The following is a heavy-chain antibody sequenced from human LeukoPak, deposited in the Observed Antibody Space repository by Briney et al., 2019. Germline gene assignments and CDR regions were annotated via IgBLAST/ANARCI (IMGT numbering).Heavy chain of an antibody. D-gene: IGHD6-13*01. CDR3: AKATSPVHSRNWFDS. Sequence: GGALRLSCAASGFTFTTHGMHWVRQAPGKGLEWVSSISGSGTNTDYADSVKGRFTISRDNSKNTVNVQMNSLRAEDTAVYYCAKATSPVHSRNWFDSWGQGTLVTVSS. V-gene: IGHV3-23*01. CDR2: ISGSGTNT. CDR1: GFTFTTHG. J-gene: IGHJ5*01.